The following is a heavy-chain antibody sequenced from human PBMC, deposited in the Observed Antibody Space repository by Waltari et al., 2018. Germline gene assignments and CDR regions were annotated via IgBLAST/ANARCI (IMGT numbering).Heavy chain of an antibody. D-gene: IGHD3-22*01. CDR3: AKKRTTYYDSTGGAFFDC. V-gene: IGHV3-9*01. J-gene: IGHJ4*02. CDR1: GFTFGIYA. CDR2: ISWNSGKT. Sequence: EVQLVESGGDLVQPGRSLRLSCAASGFTFGIYAMQWVRQIPGKGLEWVSGISWNSGKTAYADSVNGRFTIFRDTAKNSLYLQMNSLRPEDTALYYCAKKRTTYYDSTGGAFFDCWGQGTLVTVSP.